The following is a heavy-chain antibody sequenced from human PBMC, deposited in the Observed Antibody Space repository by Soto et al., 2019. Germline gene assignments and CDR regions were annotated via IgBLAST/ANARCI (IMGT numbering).Heavy chain of an antibody. J-gene: IGHJ6*04. Sequence: VQLVQSGAEAKKSGESLKISSKRSGFTFSNHWIDWVRPMPGRGLEWMGIIYGGDSDTRYIPSFQGQVTISADKSINSVYLQRRSLQASDTAMYFCAGRFGFCSGDSCLDVWGGGNRVTVSS. V-gene: IGHV5-51*03. CDR1: GFTFSNHW. D-gene: IGHD2-15*01. CDR2: IYGGDSDT. CDR3: AGRFGFCSGDSCLDV.